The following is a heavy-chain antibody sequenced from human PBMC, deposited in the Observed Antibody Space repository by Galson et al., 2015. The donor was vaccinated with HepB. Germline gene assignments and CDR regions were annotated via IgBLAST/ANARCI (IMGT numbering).Heavy chain of an antibody. V-gene: IGHV1-69*04. Sequence: SVKVSCKASGGTFSSYTISWVRQAPGQGLEWMGRIIPILGIANYAQKFQGRVTITADKSTSTAYMELSSLRSEDTAVYYCAREKDSSSFDYWGQGTLVTVSS. CDR2: IIPILGIA. CDR3: AREKDSSSFDY. D-gene: IGHD6-13*01. CDR1: GGTFSSYT. J-gene: IGHJ4*02.